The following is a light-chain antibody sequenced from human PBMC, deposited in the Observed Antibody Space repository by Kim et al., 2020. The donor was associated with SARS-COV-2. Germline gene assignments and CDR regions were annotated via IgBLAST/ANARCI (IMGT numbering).Light chain of an antibody. V-gene: IGLV3-1*01. CDR2: QDT. CDR3: QAWDNSALYV. J-gene: IGLJ1*01. CDR1: KLGDRY. Sequence: SYELTQPPSVSVSPGQTASITCSGDKLGDRYTSWYQQRPGQSPLLVIYQDTKRPSGFPARFSGSTSGNTATLTITGAQAMDEADYFCQAWDNSALYVFGPGTKVTVL.